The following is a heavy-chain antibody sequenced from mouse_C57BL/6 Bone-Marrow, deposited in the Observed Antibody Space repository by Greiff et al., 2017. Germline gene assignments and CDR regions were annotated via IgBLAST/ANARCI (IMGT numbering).Heavy chain of an antibody. CDR1: GYTFTDYE. V-gene: IGHV1-15*01. J-gene: IGHJ2*01. Sequence: LVESGAELVRPGASVTLSCKASGYTFTDYEMHWVKQTPVHGLEWIGAIDPETGGTAYNQKFKGKAILTADQSSSTAYMELRSLTSEDSAVYYCTRSAFDYWGQGTTLTVSS. CDR3: TRSAFDY. CDR2: IDPETGGT.